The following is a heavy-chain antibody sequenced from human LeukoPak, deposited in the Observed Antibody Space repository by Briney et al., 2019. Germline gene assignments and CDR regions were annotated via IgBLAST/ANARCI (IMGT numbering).Heavy chain of an antibody. D-gene: IGHD2-21*01. Sequence: KTSETLSLTCAVYGGSFSGYYWSWIRQPPGEGLEWIGYIYHSGSTYYNPSLKSRVTISVDRSKNQFSLKLSSVTAADTAVYYCARDTLAYCGGECPNGAFDIWGQGTMVTVSS. CDR1: GGSFSGYY. CDR3: ARDTLAYCGGECPNGAFDI. J-gene: IGHJ3*02. V-gene: IGHV4-34*01. CDR2: IYHSGST.